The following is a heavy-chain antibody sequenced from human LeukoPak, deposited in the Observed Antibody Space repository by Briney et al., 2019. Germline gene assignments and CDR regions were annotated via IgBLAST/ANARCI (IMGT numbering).Heavy chain of an antibody. Sequence: GGSLRLSCAASGFNLSVYYMNWVRQAPGKGLEWVAYISRVGSNVFYIDSVKGRFTISRDNAKNSLYMQMNSLRADDTAVYYCARDQSVLEYEAYAFDVWGQGTLVTVSS. CDR3: ARDQSVLEYEAYAFDV. CDR2: ISRVGSNV. D-gene: IGHD3-3*01. V-gene: IGHV3-48*03. CDR1: GFNLSVYY. J-gene: IGHJ3*01.